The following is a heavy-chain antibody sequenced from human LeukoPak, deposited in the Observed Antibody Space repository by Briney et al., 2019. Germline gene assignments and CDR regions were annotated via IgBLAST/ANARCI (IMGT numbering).Heavy chain of an antibody. CDR2: IKRKSDGGAT. J-gene: IGHJ4*02. CDR1: GFTFSNAW. Sequence: GGSLRLSCAASGFTFSNAWMSWVRQAPGKGLEWVGRIKRKSDGGATDYAAPVKGRFTISRDDSKNTLYLQMNSLKTEDTALYYCTKEDYGNYVSPHWGQGTLVTVSS. V-gene: IGHV3-15*01. CDR3: TKEDYGNYVSPH. D-gene: IGHD4-11*01.